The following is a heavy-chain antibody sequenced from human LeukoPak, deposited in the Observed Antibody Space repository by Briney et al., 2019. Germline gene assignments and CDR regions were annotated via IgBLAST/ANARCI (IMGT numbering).Heavy chain of an antibody. Sequence: GGSLRLSCAASRFTFTDCYMSWIRQAPGKGLEWISYISSSGSTIYFADSVKGRFTISRDNAKNSLYLQMNSLRAEDTAVYYCARGHYYDSSDYYAPLDYWGQGTLVTVSS. CDR2: ISSSGSTI. D-gene: IGHD3-22*01. J-gene: IGHJ4*02. V-gene: IGHV3-11*01. CDR1: RFTFTDCY. CDR3: ARGHYYDSSDYYAPLDY.